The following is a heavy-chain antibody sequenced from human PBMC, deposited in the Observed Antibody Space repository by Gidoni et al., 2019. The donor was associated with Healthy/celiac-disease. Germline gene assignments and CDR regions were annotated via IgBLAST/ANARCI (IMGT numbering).Heavy chain of an antibody. Sequence: QLQLQESGPGLVKPSETLSLTCTVSGGSISSSSYYWGWIRQPPGKGLEWIGRIYYSGSTYYNPSLKSRVTISVDTSKNQFSLKLSSVTAADTAVYYCARPQTVAATDWYFDLWGRGTLVTVSS. D-gene: IGHD6-19*01. CDR1: GGSISSSSYY. CDR3: ARPQTVAATDWYFDL. V-gene: IGHV4-39*01. CDR2: IYYSGST. J-gene: IGHJ2*01.